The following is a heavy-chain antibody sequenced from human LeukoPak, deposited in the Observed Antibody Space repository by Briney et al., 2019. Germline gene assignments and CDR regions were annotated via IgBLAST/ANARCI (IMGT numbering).Heavy chain of an antibody. CDR1: GYSISIAFY. CDR3: ARGFDYYDSSGYLSNWYFDL. Sequence: SETLSLTCTVSGYSISIAFYWGWIRQPPGKGLEWIGRVSHSGSTYYNPSLKSRVTISVDTSKNQFSLKLSSMTAADTAVYYCARGFDYYDSSGYLSNWYFDLWGRGTLVTVSS. CDR2: VSHSGST. D-gene: IGHD3-22*01. V-gene: IGHV4-38-2*02. J-gene: IGHJ2*01.